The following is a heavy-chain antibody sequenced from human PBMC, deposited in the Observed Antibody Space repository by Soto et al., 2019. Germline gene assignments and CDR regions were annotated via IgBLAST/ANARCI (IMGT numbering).Heavy chain of an antibody. CDR3: AREGQELAGDH. D-gene: IGHD1-1*01. CDR2: INAANGNA. J-gene: IGHJ4*02. CDR1: GYTFRRYA. Sequence: QVQLVQSGAEVKKPGASVRVSCKTSGYTFRRYAMHWVRQAPGQTLEWMGWINAANGNAKCAQHFEDRLTITRDTSTATVYMELTSLTSADTAIYFCAREGQELAGDHLGQGTMVTVSS. V-gene: IGHV1-3*01.